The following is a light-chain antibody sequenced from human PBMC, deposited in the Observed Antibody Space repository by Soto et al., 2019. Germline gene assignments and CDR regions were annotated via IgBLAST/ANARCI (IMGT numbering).Light chain of an antibody. CDR2: AAS. Sequence: DIQMTQSPSTLSASVGARVTITCRASQSISSWLAWYQQKPGKAPKLLIYAASSLESGVPSRFSGSGSGTEFTLTISSLQPDDFATYYCQQYNSYSPPWTFGQGTKVEIK. J-gene: IGKJ1*01. CDR1: QSISSW. CDR3: QQYNSYSPPWT. V-gene: IGKV1-5*01.